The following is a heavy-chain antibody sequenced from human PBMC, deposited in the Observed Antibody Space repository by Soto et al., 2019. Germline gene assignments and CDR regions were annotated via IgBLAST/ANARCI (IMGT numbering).Heavy chain of an antibody. CDR1: GGSISDGYY. Sequence: SETLSLTCTVSGGSISDGYYWTWIRQHPGKGLEWIGSISASGSTSYNPSLKSRLTVSVDKSKNQFSLNLRSVTAADTAVYYCARRDRSGFSYWLDTWGQGTLVTVPQ. CDR2: ISASGST. D-gene: IGHD3-22*01. J-gene: IGHJ5*02. CDR3: ARRDRSGFSYWLDT. V-gene: IGHV4-31*03.